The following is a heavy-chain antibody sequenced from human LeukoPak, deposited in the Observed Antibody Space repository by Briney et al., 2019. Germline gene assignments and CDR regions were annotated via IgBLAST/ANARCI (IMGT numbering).Heavy chain of an antibody. CDR2: IHYSGST. CDR3: ARAVVTAMGFFDY. D-gene: IGHD2-21*02. J-gene: IGHJ4*02. V-gene: IGHV4-61*01. Sequence: RSSETLSLTCTVSGGSVSSGSYYWSWIRQPPGKGLEWIGYIHYSGSTNYNPSLKSRVTISVDTSKNQFSLKLSSVTAADTAVYYCARAVVTAMGFFDYWGQGTLVTVSS. CDR1: GGSVSSGSYY.